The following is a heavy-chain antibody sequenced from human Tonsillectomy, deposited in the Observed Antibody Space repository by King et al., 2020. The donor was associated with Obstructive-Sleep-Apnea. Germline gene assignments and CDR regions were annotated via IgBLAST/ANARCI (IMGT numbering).Heavy chain of an antibody. V-gene: IGHV1-2*04. CDR2: IDPYSGDT. CDR1: GYTFTGYY. D-gene: IGHD5-24*01. CDR3: ARERDGYNSFYY. Sequence: AQLVQSGAEVKKPGASVKVSCKASGYTFTGYYIYWVRQAPGQGLEWMGWIDPYSGDTNYAQKFQGWVTMTRDTSISTAYMELSSLKSDDTAVYYCARERDGYNSFYYWGQGTLVTVSS. J-gene: IGHJ4*02.